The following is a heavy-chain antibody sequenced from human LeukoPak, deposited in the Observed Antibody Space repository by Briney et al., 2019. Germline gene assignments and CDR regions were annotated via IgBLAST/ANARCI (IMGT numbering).Heavy chain of an antibody. V-gene: IGHV4-4*02. CDR3: AAAQGAFDI. J-gene: IGHJ3*02. D-gene: IGHD6-6*01. CDR1: GGSISSFTW. Sequence: SGTLSLTCAVSGGSISSFTWWSWVRQPPGKGLEWIGEIYHSGTTNYNPSLKSGVSISVVRSKNRFSLKVSSVTAADTAVYYCAAAQGAFDIWGQGTMVTVSS. CDR2: IYHSGTT.